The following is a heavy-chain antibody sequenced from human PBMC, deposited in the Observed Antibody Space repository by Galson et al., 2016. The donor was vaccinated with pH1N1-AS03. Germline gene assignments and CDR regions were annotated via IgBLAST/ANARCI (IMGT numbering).Heavy chain of an antibody. V-gene: IGHV3-30*18. CDR2: ISYDGSNK. CDR1: GFTFMTYG. Sequence: SLRLSCAASGFTFMTYGMHWVRQAPGKGLEWVAVISYDGSNKYYADSVKGRFTISRDNSKNTLYLQMKSLRAEDTAVYYCAKDLGTHYYGMDVWGQGTTVTVSS. CDR3: AKDLGTHYYGMDV. J-gene: IGHJ6*02.